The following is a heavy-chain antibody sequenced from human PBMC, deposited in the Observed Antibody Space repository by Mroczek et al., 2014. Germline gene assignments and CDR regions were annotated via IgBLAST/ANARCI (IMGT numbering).Heavy chain of an antibody. V-gene: IGHV1-46*03. J-gene: IGHJ4*02. Sequence: QVQLQESGAEVKKPGASVKVSCKASGYTFTSYYMHWVRQAPGQGLEWMGIINPSGGSTSYAQKFQGRVTMTRDTSTSTVYMELSSLRSEDTAVYYCASFARSTSCCKATNQFDYWGQGTPGHRLL. CDR3: ASFARSTSCCKATNQFDY. CDR1: GYTFTSYY. CDR2: INPSGGST. D-gene: IGHD2-2*01.